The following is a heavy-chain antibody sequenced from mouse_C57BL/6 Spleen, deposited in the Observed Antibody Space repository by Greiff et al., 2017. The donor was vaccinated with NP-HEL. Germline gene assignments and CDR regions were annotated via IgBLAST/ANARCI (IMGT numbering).Heavy chain of an antibody. CDR1: GYSITSGYD. Sequence: EVQLVESGPGMVKPSQSLSLTCTVTGYSITSGYDWHWIRHFPGNKLEWMGYISYSGSTNYNPSLKSRISITHDTSKNHFFLKLNSVTTEDTATYYCASLSGYGAMDYWGQGTSVTVSS. CDR2: ISYSGST. J-gene: IGHJ4*01. V-gene: IGHV3-1*01. CDR3: ASLSGYGAMDY. D-gene: IGHD3-2*02.